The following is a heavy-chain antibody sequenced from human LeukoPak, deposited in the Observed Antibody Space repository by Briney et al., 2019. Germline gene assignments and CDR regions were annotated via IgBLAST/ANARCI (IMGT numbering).Heavy chain of an antibody. Sequence: PGGSLGLSCAASTFTFSNHAMSWVRQGPGKGLEWVSGITGSGGGTFYADSVKGRFTISRDNSNNILYLQMKSLRDEDTAVYYCAKGQLSVIIRGGLDVWGQGTAVTVSS. CDR3: AKGQLSVIIRGGLDV. J-gene: IGHJ6*02. CDR1: TFTFSNHA. CDR2: ITGSGGGT. D-gene: IGHD2-21*01. V-gene: IGHV3-23*01.